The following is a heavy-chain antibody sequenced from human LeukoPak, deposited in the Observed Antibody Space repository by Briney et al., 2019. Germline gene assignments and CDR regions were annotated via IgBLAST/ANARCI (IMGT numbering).Heavy chain of an antibody. CDR1: GGSISSYY. CDR3: ARGYSSGWYAFDI. D-gene: IGHD6-19*01. Sequence: SDTLSLTCTVSGGSISSYYWSWIRQTARRRLQRIGYIYYSGSTSYNPSLKSRVTISVDTSKNQFSLKLTSVTAADTAVYYCARGYSSGWYAFDIWGQGTMVTVSS. CDR2: IYYSGST. J-gene: IGHJ3*02. V-gene: IGHV4-59*01.